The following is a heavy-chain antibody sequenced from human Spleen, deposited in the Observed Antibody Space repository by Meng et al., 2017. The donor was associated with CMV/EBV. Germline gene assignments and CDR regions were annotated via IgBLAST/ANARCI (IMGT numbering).Heavy chain of an antibody. CDR2: IKRKVGGETT. D-gene: IGHD6-13*01. CDR3: SSETDKAAAKCH. CDR1: DFTCSSGW. Sequence: ACDFTCSSGWMNWVRLAPGNGMEWDGGIKRKVGGETTNYNATEKGRFYITRDDSKDTLYLQMNSLKTEDTAVYYCSSETDKAAAKCHWGQGILVTVSS. J-gene: IGHJ4*02. V-gene: IGHV3-15*07.